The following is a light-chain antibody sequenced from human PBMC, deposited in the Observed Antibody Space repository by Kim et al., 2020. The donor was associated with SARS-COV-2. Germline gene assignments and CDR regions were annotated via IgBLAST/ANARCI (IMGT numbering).Light chain of an antibody. Sequence: DIQMTQSPSSVSASVGDRVTITCRASQDINTWLAWYQQKPGQAPKLLIYSGSDLESGTPSRFSGTGSGTDFTLTISSLQSEDFATYYCQQSDSFPLTFGAGTRVEVK. CDR3: QQSDSFPLT. J-gene: IGKJ4*01. V-gene: IGKV1-12*01. CDR2: SGS. CDR1: QDINTW.